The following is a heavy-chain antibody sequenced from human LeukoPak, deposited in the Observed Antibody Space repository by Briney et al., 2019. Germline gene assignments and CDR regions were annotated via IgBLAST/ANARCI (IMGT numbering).Heavy chain of an antibody. CDR1: GGTFSSYA. CDR2: IIPIFGTA. V-gene: IGHV1-69*05. CDR3: VRGTIAAARFDP. D-gene: IGHD6-13*01. J-gene: IGHJ5*02. Sequence: SVKVSCKASGGTFSSYAISWVRQAPGQGLEWMGGIIPIFGTANYAQKFQGRVTITTDESTSTAYMELSSLRSEDTAVYYCVRGTIAAARFDPWGQGTLVTVSS.